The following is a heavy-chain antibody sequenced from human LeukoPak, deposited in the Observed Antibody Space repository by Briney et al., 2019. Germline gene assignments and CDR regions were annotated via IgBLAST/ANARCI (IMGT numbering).Heavy chain of an antibody. D-gene: IGHD5-18*01. CDR2: FDVIDAKT. CDR1: GSSLTELS. CDR3: AAGRPYSLLDY. Sequence: GASVKVSCTVSGSSLTELSLYWVRQAPGKGLEWMGGFDVIDAKTFYAQKFQGRVTMTEDSSTDTAYMELSSLRSDDTAFYYRAAGRPYSLLDYWGQGTLLTVSS. J-gene: IGHJ4*02. V-gene: IGHV1-24*01.